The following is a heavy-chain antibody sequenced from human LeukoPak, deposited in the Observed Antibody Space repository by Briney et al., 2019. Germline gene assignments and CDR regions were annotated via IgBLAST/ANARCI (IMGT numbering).Heavy chain of an antibody. CDR3: ARVGGSGWYNWFDP. CDR1: GGTFSSYA. D-gene: IGHD6-19*01. Sequence: ASVKVSCKASGGTFSSYAISWVRQAPGQGLEWMGGIIPIFGTANCAQKFQGRVTITTDESTSTAYMELSSLRSEDTAVYYCARVGGSGWYNWFDPWGQGTLVTVSS. CDR2: IIPIFGTA. J-gene: IGHJ5*02. V-gene: IGHV1-69*05.